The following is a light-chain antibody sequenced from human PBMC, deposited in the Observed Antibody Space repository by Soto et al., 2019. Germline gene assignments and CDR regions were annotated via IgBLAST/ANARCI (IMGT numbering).Light chain of an antibody. CDR2: GAS. CDR3: QQSNSSPLT. Sequence: DIQMTQSPSSLSASVRDRVTITCRASQSISSHLNWYQQKSGKAPKLLIYGASSLQSGVPSRFSGSGSETDFTLTISSLQPEDFSTYYCQQSNSSPLTFGTGIKVDIK. CDR1: QSISSH. J-gene: IGKJ3*01. V-gene: IGKV1-39*01.